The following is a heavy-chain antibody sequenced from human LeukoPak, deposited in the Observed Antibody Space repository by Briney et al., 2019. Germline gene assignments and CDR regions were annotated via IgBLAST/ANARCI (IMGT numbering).Heavy chain of an antibody. CDR3: ARGREDIVVVPNAFDI. V-gene: IGHV4-34*01. CDR2: INHSGST. J-gene: IGHJ3*02. CDR1: GVSFSGYY. D-gene: IGHD2-2*01. Sequence: PSETLSLTCAVYGVSFSGYYWSWLRQPPGKGLEWIGEINHSGSTNYNPSLKSRVTISVDTSKNQFSLKLSSVTAADTAVYYCARGREDIVVVPNAFDIWGQGTMVTVSS.